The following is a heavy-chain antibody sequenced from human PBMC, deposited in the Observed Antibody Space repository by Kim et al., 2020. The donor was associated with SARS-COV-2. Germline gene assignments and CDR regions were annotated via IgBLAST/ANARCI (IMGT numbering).Heavy chain of an antibody. CDR2: IWYDGSNK. D-gene: IGHD1-26*01. CDR1: GFTFSSYG. CDR3: ARDPEFDEWELQIDY. V-gene: IGHV3-33*01. J-gene: IGHJ4*02. Sequence: GGSLRLSCAASGFTFSSYGMHWVRQAPGKGLEWVAVIWYDGSNKYYADSVKGRFTISRDNSKNTLYLQMNSLRAEDTAVYYCARDPEFDEWELQIDYWGQGTLVTVSS.